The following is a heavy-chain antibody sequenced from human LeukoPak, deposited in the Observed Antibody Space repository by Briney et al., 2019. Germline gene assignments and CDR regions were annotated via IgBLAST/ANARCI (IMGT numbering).Heavy chain of an antibody. D-gene: IGHD2-15*01. V-gene: IGHV5-51*01. CDR1: GYSFTSYW. CDR2: TYPGDSNT. Sequence: GESLKISCKGSGYSFTSYWIGWVRQMPGKGLEWVGITYPGDSNTRYSPSFQGQVTISADKSISSAYLQWSSLKASDTAMYYCVRSPACSSGTCYPNWFDPWGQGTLVTVSS. CDR3: VRSPACSSGTCYPNWFDP. J-gene: IGHJ5*02.